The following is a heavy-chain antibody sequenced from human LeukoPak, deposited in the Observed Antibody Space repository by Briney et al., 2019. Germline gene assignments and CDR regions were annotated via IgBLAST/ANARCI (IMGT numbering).Heavy chain of an antibody. V-gene: IGHV3-23*01. J-gene: IGHJ4*02. CDR3: AKDWAYGDYPLNY. CDR2: ISGSAIST. Sequence: GSLRLSCAASGFTFSSYAMSWIRQAPGKGLEWVSSISGSAISTYYADSVKGRFTISRDNSKNTLYLQMNSLTAEDTAVYYCAKDWAYGDYPLNYWGQGTLVTVSS. CDR1: GFTFSSYA. D-gene: IGHD4-17*01.